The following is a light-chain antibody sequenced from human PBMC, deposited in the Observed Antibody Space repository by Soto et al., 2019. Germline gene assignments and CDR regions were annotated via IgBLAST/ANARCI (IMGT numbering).Light chain of an antibody. CDR1: SSDVGGYNH. J-gene: IGLJ3*02. CDR3: SSFSSSSTLWV. Sequence: QSALTQPASVSGSPGQSITISCAGSSSDVGGYNHVSWYQQLPGQAPKLMIFDVTNRPSGVSHRFSASKSGPTASLTISGLQPEDEADYYCSSFSSSSTLWVFGAGTKLTVL. CDR2: DVT. V-gene: IGLV2-14*03.